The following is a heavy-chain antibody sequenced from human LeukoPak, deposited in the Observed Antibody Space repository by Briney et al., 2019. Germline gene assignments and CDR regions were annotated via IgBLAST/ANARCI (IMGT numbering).Heavy chain of an antibody. CDR2: ISSSGNTI. V-gene: IGHV3-48*03. J-gene: IGHJ6*03. CDR1: GFTFSSYE. Sequence: GGSLRLSCAASGFTFSSYEMNWVRQAPGKGLEWVSYISSSGNTIYYADSVKGRFTISRDNAKNSLYLQMSSLRAEDTAVYYCARDAYGDYGNYYYYYMDVWGKGTTVTASS. D-gene: IGHD4-17*01. CDR3: ARDAYGDYGNYYYYYMDV.